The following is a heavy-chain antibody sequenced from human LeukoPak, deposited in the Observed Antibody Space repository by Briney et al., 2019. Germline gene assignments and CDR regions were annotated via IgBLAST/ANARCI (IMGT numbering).Heavy chain of an antibody. J-gene: IGHJ4*02. CDR1: GFTINTFT. Sequence: GGSLRLSCAASGFTINTFTMNWVRQAPGKGLEWVSTIRGAEGGTYYADSVKGRFTISRDNFENTLYLQMNYLREEDTALYYCAKAFSSGWSPFDYWGQGALVTLSS. CDR3: AKAFSSGWSPFDY. D-gene: IGHD6-19*01. CDR2: IRGAEGGT. V-gene: IGHV3-23*01.